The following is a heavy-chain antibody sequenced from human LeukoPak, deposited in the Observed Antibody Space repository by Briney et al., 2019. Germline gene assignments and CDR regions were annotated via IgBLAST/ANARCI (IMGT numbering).Heavy chain of an antibody. J-gene: IGHJ3*02. CDR2: IHHGGNR. V-gene: IGHV4-38-2*01. D-gene: IGHD5-24*01. CDR1: GSSITSDYY. Sequence: SETLSPTCGVSGSSITSDYYWDWIRQSPEKGLEWIGTIHHGGNRFYNPSLLTRLTMSVDTSNNHFSLRLHSVTAADTAMYYCATRFYNSSRLNAFDIWGRGTMVIVSS. CDR3: ATRFYNSSRLNAFDI.